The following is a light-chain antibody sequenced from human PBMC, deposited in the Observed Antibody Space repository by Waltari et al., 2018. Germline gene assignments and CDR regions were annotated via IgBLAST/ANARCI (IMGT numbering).Light chain of an antibody. CDR1: SNDIGHYDL. V-gene: IGLV2-23*01. CDR3: FSFVAANSFV. J-gene: IGLJ1*01. CDR2: GAT. Sequence: QSALTQPLSVSESPGQSITRSCTGTSNDIGHYDLVSWYQQRPGAAPKLLRYGATKRPSGVSNRVSGSKSGKTASLTSSCLQTEDEADYYCFSFVAANSFVFGPGTKVTV.